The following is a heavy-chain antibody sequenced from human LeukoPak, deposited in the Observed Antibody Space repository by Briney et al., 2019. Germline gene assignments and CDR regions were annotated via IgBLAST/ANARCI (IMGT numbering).Heavy chain of an antibody. Sequence: GRSLRLSCAASGFTFSSYAMHGVRQAPGKGLEWVAVISYDGSNKYYADSVKGRFTISRDNSKNTLYLQMNSLRAEDTAVYYCARDPIEYSSSGNNWFDPWGQGTLVTVSS. CDR3: ARDPIEYSSSGNNWFDP. V-gene: IGHV3-30*01. J-gene: IGHJ5*02. D-gene: IGHD6-6*01. CDR1: GFTFSSYA. CDR2: ISYDGSNK.